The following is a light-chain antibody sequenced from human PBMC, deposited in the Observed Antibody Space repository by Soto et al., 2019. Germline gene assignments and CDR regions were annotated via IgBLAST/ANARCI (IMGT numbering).Light chain of an antibody. J-gene: IGKJ2*02. Sequence: DIQMAQSPSSLSASLGDRVTITCRASENIRHYLNWYQQKPGKAPTLLIYAASTLQSGVPSRFSGSGSGADSTLTISSLQPEDFASYYCQQTYTMPCTFGQGTKVDIK. V-gene: IGKV1-39*01. CDR3: QQTYTMPCT. CDR1: ENIRHY. CDR2: AAS.